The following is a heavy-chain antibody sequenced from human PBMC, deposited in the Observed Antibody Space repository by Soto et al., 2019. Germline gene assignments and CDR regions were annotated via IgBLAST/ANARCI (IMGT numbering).Heavy chain of an antibody. CDR1: GFTFSSYW. CDR2: IKQDGSEK. J-gene: IGHJ6*03. Sequence: GGSLRLSCAASGFTFSSYWMSWVRQAPGKGLEWVANIKQDGSEKYYVDSVKGRFTISRDNAKNSLYLQMNSLRAEDTAVYYCARSEVYGDYDDYYYYYYMDVWGKGTTVTVSS. V-gene: IGHV3-7*01. CDR3: ARSEVYGDYDDYYYYYYMDV. D-gene: IGHD4-17*01.